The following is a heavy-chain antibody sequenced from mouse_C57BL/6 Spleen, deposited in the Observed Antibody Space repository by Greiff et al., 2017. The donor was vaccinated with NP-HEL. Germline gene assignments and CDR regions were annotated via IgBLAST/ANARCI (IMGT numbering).Heavy chain of an antibody. J-gene: IGHJ4*01. CDR1: GYTFTSYW. Sequence: QVQLKQPGAELVKPGASVKMSCKASGYTFTSYWITWVKQRPGQGLEWIGDIYPGSGSTNYNEKFKSKATLTVDTSSSTAYMQLSSLTSEDSAVYYCARENDGYYKAMDYWGQGTSVTVSS. CDR3: ARENDGYYKAMDY. CDR2: IYPGSGST. V-gene: IGHV1-55*01. D-gene: IGHD2-3*01.